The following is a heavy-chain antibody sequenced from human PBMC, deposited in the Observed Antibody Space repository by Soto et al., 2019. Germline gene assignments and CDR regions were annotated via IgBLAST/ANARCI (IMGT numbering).Heavy chain of an antibody. Sequence: GASVKVSCKASGGTFSSYAISWVRQAPGQGLEWMGGIIPIFGTANYAQKFQGRVTITADESTSTAYMELSSLRSEDTAVYYCARSRGYSSGWYQYYFDYWGQGTLVTVSS. CDR3: ARSRGYSSGWYQYYFDY. V-gene: IGHV1-69*13. J-gene: IGHJ4*02. D-gene: IGHD6-19*01. CDR2: IIPIFGTA. CDR1: GGTFSSYA.